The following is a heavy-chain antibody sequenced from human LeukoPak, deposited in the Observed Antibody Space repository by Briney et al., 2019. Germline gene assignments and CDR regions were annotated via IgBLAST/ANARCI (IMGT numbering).Heavy chain of an antibody. CDR2: IYTSGST. J-gene: IGHJ5*02. D-gene: IGHD2-15*01. CDR1: GGSISSYY. Sequence: SETLSLTCTVSGGSISSYYWSWIRQPAGKGLEWIGRIYTSGSTNYNPSLKGRVTMSVDTSKNQFSLKLSSVTAADTAVYYCARDSRCSGGSCYLGLNWFDPWGQGTLVTVSS. V-gene: IGHV4-4*07. CDR3: ARDSRCSGGSCYLGLNWFDP.